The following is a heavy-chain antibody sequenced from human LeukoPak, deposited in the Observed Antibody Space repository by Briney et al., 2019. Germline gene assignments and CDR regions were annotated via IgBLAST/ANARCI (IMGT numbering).Heavy chain of an antibody. CDR1: GYTFTIYD. V-gene: IGHV1-8*01. CDR2: MSPNSGNT. Sequence: GASVNVSFKASGYTFTIYDFNWVRQATGQGLEWMGWMSPNSGNTGYAQKFQGRVTMTRNTSMSTAYMELSSLRSEDTAVYYCARGPPNWGYDYWGQGTLVTVSS. CDR3: ARGPPNWGYDY. D-gene: IGHD7-27*01. J-gene: IGHJ4*02.